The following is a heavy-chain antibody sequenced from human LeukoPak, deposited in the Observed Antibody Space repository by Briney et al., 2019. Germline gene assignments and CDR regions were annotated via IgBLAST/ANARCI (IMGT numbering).Heavy chain of an antibody. CDR3: ARQRYSSSWHEEPIDY. Sequence: TSETLSLTCTVSGGSISSGDYYWSWIRQPPGKGLEWIGYIYYSGSTYYNPSLKSRVTISVDTSKNQFSLKLSSVTAADTAVYYCARQRYSSSWHEEPIDYWGQGTLVTVSS. CDR1: GGSISSGDYY. D-gene: IGHD6-13*01. CDR2: IYYSGST. V-gene: IGHV4-30-4*08. J-gene: IGHJ4*02.